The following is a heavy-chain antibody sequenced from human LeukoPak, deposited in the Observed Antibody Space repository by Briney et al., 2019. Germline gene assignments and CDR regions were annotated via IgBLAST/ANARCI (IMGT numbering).Heavy chain of an antibody. V-gene: IGHV1-69*05. Sequence: SVKASCKASGGTFSSYAISWVRQAPGQGLEWMGGIIPIFGTANYAQKFQGRVTITTDESTSTAYMELSSLRSEDTAVYYCASLNYYGSGSYYTTDPLYYFDYWGQGTLVTVSS. CDR3: ASLNYYGSGSYYTTDPLYYFDY. J-gene: IGHJ4*02. CDR2: IIPIFGTA. D-gene: IGHD3-10*01. CDR1: GGTFSSYA.